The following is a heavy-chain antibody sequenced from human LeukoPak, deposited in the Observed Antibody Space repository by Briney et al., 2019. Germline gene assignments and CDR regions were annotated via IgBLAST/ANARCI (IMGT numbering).Heavy chain of an antibody. Sequence: SETLSLTCTASGGSISSSSYYWGWIRQPPGKGLEWIGSIYYSGSTYYNPSLKSRVTISVDTSKNQFSLKLSSVTAADTAVYYCARYDSGEFDYWGQGTLVIVSS. D-gene: IGHD3-10*01. CDR2: IYYSGST. J-gene: IGHJ4*02. CDR1: GGSISSSSYY. CDR3: ARYDSGEFDY. V-gene: IGHV4-39*01.